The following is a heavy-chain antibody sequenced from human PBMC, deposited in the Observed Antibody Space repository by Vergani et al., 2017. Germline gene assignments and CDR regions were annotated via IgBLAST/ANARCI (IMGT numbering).Heavy chain of an antibody. CDR1: GGSISSSSYY. CDR3: ARVLAVAGYFDL. CDR2: IYYSGST. J-gene: IGHJ2*01. V-gene: IGHV4-39*07. D-gene: IGHD6-19*01. Sequence: QLQLQESGPGLVKPSETLSLTCTVSGGSISSSSYYWGWIRQPPGKGLEWIGSIYYSGSTYYNPSLKSRVTISVDTSKNQFSLKLSSVTAADTAVYYCARVLAVAGYFDLWGRGTLVTVSS.